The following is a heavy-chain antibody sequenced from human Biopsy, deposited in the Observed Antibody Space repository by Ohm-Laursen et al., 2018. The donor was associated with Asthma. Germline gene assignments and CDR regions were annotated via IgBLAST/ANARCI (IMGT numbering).Heavy chain of an antibody. CDR1: GGTFTTYS. CDR2: IIPLIGTP. Sequence: SSVKVSCKASGGTFTTYSISWVRQAPGQGLVWMGGIIPLIGTPNYAQKFQGRVTITADASTNTAYMDLSSLRSEDTAVYYCASPLGDYYDSSGYYCASLGYWGLGTLVIVSS. D-gene: IGHD3-22*01. V-gene: IGHV1-69*01. J-gene: IGHJ4*02. CDR3: ASPLGDYYDSSGYYCASLGY.